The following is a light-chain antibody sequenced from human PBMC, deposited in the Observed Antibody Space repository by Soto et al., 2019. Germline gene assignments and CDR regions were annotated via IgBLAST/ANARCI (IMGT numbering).Light chain of an antibody. V-gene: IGLV1-40*01. J-gene: IGLJ1*01. CDR3: CSYAGSGTDNYV. Sequence: QSVLTQPPSVSGAPGQTVTMSCTGSSSNFGAGYDVHWYQQLPGTAPKLLIYGSTNRPSGVPARFSGSKSGNTAFLTISGLQAEDEADYYCCSYAGSGTDNYVFGSGTKVTVL. CDR2: GST. CDR1: SSNFGAGYD.